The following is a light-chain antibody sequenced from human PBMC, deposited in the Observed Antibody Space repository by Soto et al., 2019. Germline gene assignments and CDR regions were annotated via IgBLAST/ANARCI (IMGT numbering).Light chain of an antibody. Sequence: EVVLTQSPATLSLSPGERDTLSCRASQSINAYLAWYKHKPGQSPRLLIYDASNRATGIPARFSGSRSKTNFTLIICYLYPEDFADYYGTQGYNRLSTFDPGTRLEIK. J-gene: IGKJ5*01. V-gene: IGKV3-11*01. CDR3: TQGYNRLST. CDR2: DAS. CDR1: QSINAY.